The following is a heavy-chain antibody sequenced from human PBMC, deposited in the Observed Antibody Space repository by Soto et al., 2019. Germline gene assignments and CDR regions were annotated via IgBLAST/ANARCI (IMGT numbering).Heavy chain of an antibody. CDR3: ARDFRRPAAPYYYGMDV. Sequence: GGSLRLSCAASGFTFSSYGMHWVRQAPGKGLEWVAVIWYDGSNKYYADSVKGRFTISGDNSKNTLYLQMNSLRAEDTAVYYCARDFRRPAAPYYYGMDVWGQGTTVTVSS. J-gene: IGHJ6*02. V-gene: IGHV3-33*01. CDR1: GFTFSSYG. CDR2: IWYDGSNK. D-gene: IGHD2-2*01.